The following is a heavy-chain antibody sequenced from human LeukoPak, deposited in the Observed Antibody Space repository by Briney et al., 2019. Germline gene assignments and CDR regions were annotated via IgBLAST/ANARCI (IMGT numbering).Heavy chain of an antibody. D-gene: IGHD5-12*01. J-gene: IGHJ6*04. CDR3: ARARYSGYDSRLDV. Sequence: SETLSLTCTVSGGSISSSSYYWGWIRQPPGKGLEWIGSIYHSGSTYYNPSLKSRVTISVDTSKNQFSLKLSSVTAADTAVYYCARARYSGYDSRLDVWGKGTTVTVSS. CDR2: IYHSGST. V-gene: IGHV4-39*07. CDR1: GGSISSSSYY.